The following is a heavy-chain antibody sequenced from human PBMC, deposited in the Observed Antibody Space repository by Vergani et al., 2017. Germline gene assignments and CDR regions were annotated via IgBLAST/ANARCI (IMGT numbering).Heavy chain of an antibody. V-gene: IGHV3-30*18. CDR2: ISYDGSNK. CDR3: AKGGRLLWFGELLSEFDD. J-gene: IGHJ4*02. Sequence: QVQLVESGGGVVQPGRSLRLSCAASGFTFSSYGMHWVRQAPGKGLEWVAVISYDGSNKYYADSVKGRFTISRDNSKNTLSLQMNSLRAEDTAVYYCAKGGRLLWFGELLSEFDDWGQGTLVTVSS. D-gene: IGHD3-10*01. CDR1: GFTFSSYG.